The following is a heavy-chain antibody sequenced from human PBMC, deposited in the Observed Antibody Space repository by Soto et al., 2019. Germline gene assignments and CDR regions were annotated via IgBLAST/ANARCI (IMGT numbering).Heavy chain of an antibody. CDR1: GGSFSGYY. CDR3: ARGPMVRGVIRSPYYYYYGMDV. D-gene: IGHD3-10*01. Sequence: QVQLQQWGAGLLKPSETLSLTCAVYGGSFSGYYWSWIRQPPGKGLEWIGEINHSGSTNYNPSLKSRVTISVDTSKNQFSMKLSSVTAADTAVYYCARGPMVRGVIRSPYYYYYGMDVWGQGTTVTVSS. V-gene: IGHV4-34*01. CDR2: INHSGST. J-gene: IGHJ6*02.